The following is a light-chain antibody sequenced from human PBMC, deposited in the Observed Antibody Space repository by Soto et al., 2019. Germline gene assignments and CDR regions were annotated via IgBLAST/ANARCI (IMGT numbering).Light chain of an antibody. CDR1: QGISSY. Sequence: IQLTQSPSSLSASVGDRVTTTCRASQGISSYLAWYQQKPGKAPKLLIYAASTLQSGVPSRFSGRGSGTDFTLTISCLQPEDFATYYCQQLNSYPLTFGGETKVEIK. CDR2: AAS. CDR3: QQLNSYPLT. J-gene: IGKJ4*01. V-gene: IGKV1-9*01.